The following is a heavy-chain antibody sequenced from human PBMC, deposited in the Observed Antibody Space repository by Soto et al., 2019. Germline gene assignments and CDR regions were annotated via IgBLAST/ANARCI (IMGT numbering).Heavy chain of an antibody. D-gene: IGHD3-3*01. CDR2: IFSNDEK. Sequence: QVTLKESGPVLVKPTETLTLTCTVSGFSLINAKMGVSWIRQPPGKALEWLAHIFSNDEKSYSTSLKSRLTISKDTSKSQVVRTMTNMDPVDTAAYYCARISYDFWSGSPNYYYYYYMDVWGKGTTVTVSS. CDR3: ARISYDFWSGSPNYYYYYYMDV. V-gene: IGHV2-26*01. J-gene: IGHJ6*03. CDR1: GFSLINAKMG.